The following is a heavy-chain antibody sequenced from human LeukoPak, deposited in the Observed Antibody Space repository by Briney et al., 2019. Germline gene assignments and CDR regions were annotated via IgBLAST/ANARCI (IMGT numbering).Heavy chain of an antibody. Sequence: PGGSLRLSCAASGFTFTIYAMTWVRQAPGKGLEWVSTISGSGDSTYYADSVKGRFTISRDNAKNSLFLQMNSLRGEDTAVYYCARGGRGYGMDVWGQGTTVTVSS. CDR1: GFTFTIYA. CDR2: ISGSGDST. V-gene: IGHV3-23*01. CDR3: ARGGRGYGMDV. J-gene: IGHJ6*02.